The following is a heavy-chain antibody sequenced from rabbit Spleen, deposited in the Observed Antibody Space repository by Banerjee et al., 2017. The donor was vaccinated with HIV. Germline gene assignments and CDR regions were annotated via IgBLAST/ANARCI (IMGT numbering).Heavy chain of an antibody. D-gene: IGHD8-1*01. CDR2: IAGGATGFP. J-gene: IGHJ6*01. V-gene: IGHV1S45*01. CDR3: ARDPGSSFSSYGMDL. CDR1: GFSFSSSDY. Sequence: QQQLEESGGGLVKPEGSLTLTCKASGFSFSSSDYMCWVRQAPGKGLEWISCIAGGATGFPYSATWAKGRSPGSKTSSTTVTPQMTSLTVADTATDFGARDPGSSFSSYGMDLWGQGTLVTVS.